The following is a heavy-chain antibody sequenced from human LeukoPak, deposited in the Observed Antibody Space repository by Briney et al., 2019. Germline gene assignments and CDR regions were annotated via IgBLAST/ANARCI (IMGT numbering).Heavy chain of an antibody. D-gene: IGHD6-19*01. CDR3: ARGLEVAGTAY. V-gene: IGHV3-20*04. J-gene: IGHJ4*02. CDR2: INWNGGST. Sequence: GGSLRLSRAASGFTFDDYGMSWVRQAPGEGLEWVSGINWNGGSTGYAESVKGRFTISRDNAKTCLYLQMNSLRAEDPALYYCARGLEVAGTAYWGQGTLCTVSS. CDR1: GFTFDDYG.